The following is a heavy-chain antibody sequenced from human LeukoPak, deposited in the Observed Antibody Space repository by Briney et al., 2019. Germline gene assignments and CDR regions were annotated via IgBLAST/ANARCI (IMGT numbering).Heavy chain of an antibody. D-gene: IGHD6-19*01. CDR3: ARINSIAVAGTNYYYYGMDV. CDR1: GYTFTSYD. Sequence: ASVKVSCKASGYTFTSYDINWVRQATGQGLEWMGWMNPNSGNTGYAQKFQGRVTMTRNTSISTAYMELSSLRSEDTAVYYCARINSIAVAGTNYYYYGMDVWGQGTTVTVSS. J-gene: IGHJ6*02. V-gene: IGHV1-8*01. CDR2: MNPNSGNT.